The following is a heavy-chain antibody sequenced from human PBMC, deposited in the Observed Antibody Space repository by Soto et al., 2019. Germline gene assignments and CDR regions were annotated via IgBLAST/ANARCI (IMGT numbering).Heavy chain of an antibody. CDR2: INPSGGST. Sequence: GASVKVSCKASGYTFTSYYMHWVRQAPGQGLEWMGIINPSGGSTSYAQKFQGRVTMTRDTSTSTVYMELSSLRSEDTAVYYCASLTYYDILTGYKNFDIWGQGTMVTVSS. J-gene: IGHJ3*02. CDR1: GYTFTSYY. V-gene: IGHV1-46*01. CDR3: ASLTYYDILTGYKNFDI. D-gene: IGHD3-9*01.